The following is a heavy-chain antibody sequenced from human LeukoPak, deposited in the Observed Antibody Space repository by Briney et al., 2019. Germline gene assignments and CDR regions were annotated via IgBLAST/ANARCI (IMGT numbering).Heavy chain of an antibody. CDR3: TRVSGGYDLSDY. J-gene: IGHJ4*02. CDR1: GFTFSSFW. Sequence: GGSLRLSCAASGFTFSSFWMSWVRQAPGKGLEWVANIRKDGSLQYYVDSVEGRFTISRDNAKNSLYLQMNSLRADVTAVYCTRVSGGYDLSDYWGQGTLVTVSS. CDR2: IRKDGSLQ. V-gene: IGHV3-7*03. D-gene: IGHD3-3*01.